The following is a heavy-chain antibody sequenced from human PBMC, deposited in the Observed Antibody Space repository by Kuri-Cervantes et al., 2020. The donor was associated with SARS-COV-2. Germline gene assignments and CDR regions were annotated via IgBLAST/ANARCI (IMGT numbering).Heavy chain of an antibody. CDR3: ASGILYRWEGYFDY. Sequence: LSLTCAASGFTFSDYYMHWIRQAPGKGLEWVSYISSSGTTTYYADSVKGRFTISRDNAKKSLYVQMNSLRAVDTAVYYCASGILYRWEGYFDYWGQGTLVTVSS. D-gene: IGHD2-15*01. V-gene: IGHV3-11*01. CDR2: ISSSGTTT. CDR1: GFTFSDYY. J-gene: IGHJ4*02.